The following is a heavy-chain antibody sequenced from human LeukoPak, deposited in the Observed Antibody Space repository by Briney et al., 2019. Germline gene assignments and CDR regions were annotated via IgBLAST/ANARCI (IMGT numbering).Heavy chain of an antibody. CDR3: ARIGTAQGVSVWAFDI. Sequence: SGPALVKPPQTLTLTCTFSGFSLSTSGMCMTWIRQPPGKALEWLARIDWDDDKYYSTSLKTRLTISKDTSKNQVVLTMTNMDPVDTATYYCARIGTAQGVSVWAFDIWGQGTMVTVSS. CDR1: GFSLSTSGMC. J-gene: IGHJ3*02. CDR2: IDWDDDK. D-gene: IGHD3-16*01. V-gene: IGHV2-70*11.